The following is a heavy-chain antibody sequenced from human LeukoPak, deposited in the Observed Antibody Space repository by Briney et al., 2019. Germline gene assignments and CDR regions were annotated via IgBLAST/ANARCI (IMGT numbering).Heavy chain of an antibody. CDR2: ISYDGGNK. CDR1: EFTFSSYG. CDR3: AKDSTHYRVWDDYDSAGLTY. V-gene: IGHV3-30*18. D-gene: IGHD3-22*01. Sequence: GGSLRLSCSASEFTFSSYGMYWVRQAPGKGLEWVALISYDGGNKFYADSVKGRFTISRDNSKNTLYLQMNSLRAEDTAVYYCAKDSTHYRVWDDYDSAGLTYWGQGTLVTVSS. J-gene: IGHJ4*02.